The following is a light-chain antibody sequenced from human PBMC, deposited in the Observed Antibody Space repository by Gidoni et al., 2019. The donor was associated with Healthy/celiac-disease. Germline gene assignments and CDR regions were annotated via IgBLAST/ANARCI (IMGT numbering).Light chain of an antibody. CDR2: GAS. CDR1: QSVSSSY. Sequence: EIVLTQSPGTLSLSPGERATLSCRASQSVSSSYLAWYQQKPGQAPRLLIYGASSRATGIPDRFSGSGSGTDFTLNISRLDPEDFAVYYCQQYGSSPGVTFGGGTKVEIK. V-gene: IGKV3-20*01. CDR3: QQYGSSPGVT. J-gene: IGKJ4*01.